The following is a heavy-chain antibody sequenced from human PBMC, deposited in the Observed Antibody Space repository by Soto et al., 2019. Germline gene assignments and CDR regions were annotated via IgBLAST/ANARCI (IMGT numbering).Heavy chain of an antibody. J-gene: IGHJ4*02. V-gene: IGHV3-30-3*01. CDR1: GFTFSSYA. Sequence: QVQLVESGGGVVQPGRSLRLSCAASGFTFSSYAMHWVRQAPGKGLEWVAVISYDGSNKYYADSVKARFTISRDNSKNTLYLQMNSLRAEDTAVYYCARDHGVLDFWSGPAYYFDYWGQGTLVTVSS. D-gene: IGHD3-3*01. CDR3: ARDHGVLDFWSGPAYYFDY. CDR2: ISYDGSNK.